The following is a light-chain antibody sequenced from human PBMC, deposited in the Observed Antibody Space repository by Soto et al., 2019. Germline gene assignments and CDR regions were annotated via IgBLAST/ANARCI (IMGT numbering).Light chain of an antibody. CDR1: SSNIGSNI. CDR3: AAWDDSLNGPV. J-gene: IGLJ2*01. Sequence: QSVLTQPPSASGTPRQRVTISCSGGSSNIGSNIVNWYQQLPGAAPKLLIYSNNQRPSGVPDRFSGSKSGTSASLAISGLQSEDEAHYYCAAWDDSLNGPVFGGGTKLTVL. CDR2: SNN. V-gene: IGLV1-44*01.